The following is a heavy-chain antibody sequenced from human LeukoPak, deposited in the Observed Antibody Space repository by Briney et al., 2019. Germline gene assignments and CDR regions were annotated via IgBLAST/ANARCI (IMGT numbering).Heavy chain of an antibody. J-gene: IGHJ4*02. CDR3: ARDLSYGRLSVDY. Sequence: ASVKVSCKASGYTFTRYYIRWVRQAPGQGLEWMGWINPNSGDTNYAQKFQGRVTMTRDTSIRTAYMELSRLRSDDTAVYYCARDLSYGRLSVDYWGQGTLVTVSS. D-gene: IGHD5-18*01. CDR2: INPNSGDT. V-gene: IGHV1-2*02. CDR1: GYTFTRYY.